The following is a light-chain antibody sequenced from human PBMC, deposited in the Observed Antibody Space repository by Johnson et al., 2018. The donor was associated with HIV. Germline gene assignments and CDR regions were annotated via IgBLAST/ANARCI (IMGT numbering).Light chain of an antibody. V-gene: IGLV1-51*02. CDR1: SSNIGNNF. J-gene: IGLJ1*01. Sequence: QSVLTQPPSVSAAPGQKVTISCSGSSSNIGNNFVSWYQQLPGAAPKLLIYENNKRPSGIPDRFSGSKSGTSATLGITGLQTGDEADYYCGTWDSSLSAPVFGTGTKVTVI. CDR3: GTWDSSLSAPV. CDR2: ENN.